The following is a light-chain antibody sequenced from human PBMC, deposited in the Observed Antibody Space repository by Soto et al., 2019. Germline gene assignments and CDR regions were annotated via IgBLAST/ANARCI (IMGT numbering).Light chain of an antibody. Sequence: QSALTQPPSVSGAPGQRVTISCTGSSSNIGAGYDVHWYQQLPRTVPKLLIYGTSNRPSGVPDRFSGSKSGTSASLAITGLQAEDEADYYCQSYDSSLSGVVFGGGIKVTVL. CDR1: SSNIGAGYD. CDR2: GTS. J-gene: IGLJ2*01. CDR3: QSYDSSLSGVV. V-gene: IGLV1-40*01.